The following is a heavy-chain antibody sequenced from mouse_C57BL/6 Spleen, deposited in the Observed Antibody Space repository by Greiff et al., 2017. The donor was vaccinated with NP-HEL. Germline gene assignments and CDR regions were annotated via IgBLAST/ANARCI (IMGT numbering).Heavy chain of an antibody. CDR3: VRGDGGMDY. V-gene: IGHV10-1*01. Sequence: GGGLVQPKGSLKLSCAASGFSFNTYAMNWVRQAPGQGLEWVARIRSKSNNYATSYADSVKDRFTISRDDSESMLYLQMNNVKTEDTAMYYCVRGDGGMDYWGQGTSVTVSS. CDR2: IRSKSNNYAT. J-gene: IGHJ4*01. CDR1: GFSFNTYA. D-gene: IGHD3-3*01.